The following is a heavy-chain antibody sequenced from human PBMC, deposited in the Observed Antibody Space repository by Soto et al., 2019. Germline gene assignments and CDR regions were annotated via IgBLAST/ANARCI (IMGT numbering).Heavy chain of an antibody. V-gene: IGHV4-30-4*01. CDR3: ARVLRGWFGEFAGWFDP. D-gene: IGHD3-10*01. CDR1: GGSISSGDYY. Sequence: QVQLQESGPGLVKPSQTLSLTCTVSGGSISSGDYYWSWIRQPPGKGLEWIGYIYYSGSTYYNPSLKSRVTMSVDTSKNQFSLKLSSVTAADTAVYYCARVLRGWFGEFAGWFDPWGQGTLVTVSS. J-gene: IGHJ5*02. CDR2: IYYSGST.